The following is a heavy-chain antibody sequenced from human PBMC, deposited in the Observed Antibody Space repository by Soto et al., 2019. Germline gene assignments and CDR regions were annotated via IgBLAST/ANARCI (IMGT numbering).Heavy chain of an antibody. Sequence: RGSRRLSCAASGFTFSRYWISWVRPAPGKGLEWVANIKQDGSEQYYVDSVKGRFTISVDDAKNSLYLQMNSLRDGDTFVYYCARRAVGLFDYWGQGTLVTVSS. CDR1: GFTFSRYW. J-gene: IGHJ4*02. V-gene: IGHV3-7*01. D-gene: IGHD1-26*01. CDR2: IKQDGSEQ. CDR3: ARRAVGLFDY.